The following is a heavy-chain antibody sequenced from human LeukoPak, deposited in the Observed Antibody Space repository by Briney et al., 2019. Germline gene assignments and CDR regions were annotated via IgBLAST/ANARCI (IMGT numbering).Heavy chain of an antibody. CDR1: GFATRSHW. J-gene: IGHJ4*02. CDR2: IKRDGSDT. V-gene: IGHV3-7*01. D-gene: IGHD3-22*01. Sequence: PGGSLRLYSAASGFATRSHWMSWVRQAPGKGLESVANIKRDGSDTSYVDSVKGRFTISRDNAKNSLYLQLNSLRAEDTAVYYCARDANYYDSRGENYFNYWGQGTLVTVSS. CDR3: ARDANYYDSRGENYFNY.